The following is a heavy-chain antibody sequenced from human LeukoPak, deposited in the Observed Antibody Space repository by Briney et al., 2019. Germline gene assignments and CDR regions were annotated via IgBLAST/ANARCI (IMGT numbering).Heavy chain of an antibody. J-gene: IGHJ4*02. CDR2: IYTSGST. V-gene: IGHV4-61*02. D-gene: IGHD3-22*01. CDR1: GGSISSGSYY. Sequence: PSQTLSLTCTVSGGSISSGSYYWSWIRQPAGKGLEWIGRIYTSGSTNYNPSLKSRVTISVDTSKNQFSLKLSSVTAADTAVYYCARGWGHYYDSSPPDYWGQGTLVTVSS. CDR3: ARGWGHYYDSSPPDY.